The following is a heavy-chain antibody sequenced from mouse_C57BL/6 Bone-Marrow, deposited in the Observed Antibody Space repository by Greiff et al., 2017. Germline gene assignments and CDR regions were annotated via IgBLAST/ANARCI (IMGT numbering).Heavy chain of an antibody. CDR1: GYTFTSYW. J-gene: IGHJ4*01. CDR3: AILWLRDYYAMDY. D-gene: IGHD2-2*01. Sequence: QVQLQQPGAELVKPGASVKLSCKASGYTFTSYWMHWVKQRPGQGLEWIGMIHPNSGSTNYNEKFKGKATLTVDKSSSTAYMQLSSLTSEDSAVYYCAILWLRDYYAMDYWGQGTSVTVSS. CDR2: IHPNSGST. V-gene: IGHV1-64*01.